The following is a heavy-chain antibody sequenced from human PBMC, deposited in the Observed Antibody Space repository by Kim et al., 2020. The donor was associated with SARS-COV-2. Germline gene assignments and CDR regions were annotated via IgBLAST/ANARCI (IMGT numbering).Heavy chain of an antibody. D-gene: IGHD3-10*01. CDR2: IYYSGST. CDR3: ARRTPGGFFYCFGY. CDR1: GGSISSYY. J-gene: IGHJ4*02. V-gene: IGHV4-59*01. Sequence: SETLSLTCTVSGGSISSYYWSWIRQPPGKGLEWIGYIYYSGSTNYNPSLKSRVTISVDTSKNQFSLKLSSVTAADTAVYYCARRTPGGFFYCFGYWGQGTLGTVSS.